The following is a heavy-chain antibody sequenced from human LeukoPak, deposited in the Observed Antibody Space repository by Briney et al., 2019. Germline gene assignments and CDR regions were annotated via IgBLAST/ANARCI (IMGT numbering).Heavy chain of an antibody. J-gene: IGHJ4*02. CDR1: GYTFTNYG. CDR2: INPNSGAT. V-gene: IGHV1-2*02. D-gene: IGHD5-24*01. CDR3: ARGERWLQLY. Sequence: ASVKVSCKASGYTFTNYGISWVRQAPGQGLEWMGWINPNSGATNYAQNFQGRVTMTRDTSISTAYVELSRLRSDDTAVYSCARGERWLQLYWGQGTLVTVSS.